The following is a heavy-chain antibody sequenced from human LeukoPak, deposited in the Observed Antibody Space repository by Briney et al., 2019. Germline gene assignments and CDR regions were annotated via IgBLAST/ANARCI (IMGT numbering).Heavy chain of an antibody. CDR3: ARDLRDYDILTGREYDWFDP. V-gene: IGHV7-4-1*01. CDR1: GYTFTSYA. J-gene: IGHJ5*02. D-gene: IGHD3-9*01. Sequence: ASVKVSFKASGYTFTSYAMNWVRQAPGQGREWMGWINTNTGNPTYAQGFPGRFVFSLDTSGSTAYLQICSLKAEDTAVYYCARDLRDYDILTGREYDWFDPWGQGTLVTVSS. CDR2: INTNTGNP.